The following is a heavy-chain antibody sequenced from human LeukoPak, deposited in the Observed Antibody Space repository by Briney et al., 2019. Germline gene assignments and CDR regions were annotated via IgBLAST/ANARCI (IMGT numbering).Heavy chain of an antibody. Sequence: PGGSLRLSCAASGFTFSSYGMHWVRQAPGKGLEWVAVISYDGSNKYYADSVKGRFTISRDNAKNSLYLQMNSLRAEDTALYYCAKDGEKWELLSWFDPWGQGTLVTVSS. J-gene: IGHJ5*02. CDR1: GFTFSSYG. CDR3: AKDGEKWELLSWFDP. V-gene: IGHV3-30*18. CDR2: ISYDGSNK. D-gene: IGHD1-26*01.